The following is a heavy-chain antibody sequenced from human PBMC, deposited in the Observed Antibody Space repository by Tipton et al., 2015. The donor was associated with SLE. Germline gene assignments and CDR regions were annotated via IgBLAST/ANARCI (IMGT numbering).Heavy chain of an antibody. CDR3: AGDSGEIAFDI. V-gene: IGHV4-28*02. CDR2: IYYGGTI. Sequence: TLSLTCNVSVYSISSSHWWGWIRQPPGKGLEWIGHIYYGGTIYYNPSLKSRVTMSIDTSKNQFSLKLSSVTDVDTAVYYCAGDSGEIAFDIWGQGTMVTVSS. CDR1: VYSISSSHW. J-gene: IGHJ3*02. D-gene: IGHD3-10*01.